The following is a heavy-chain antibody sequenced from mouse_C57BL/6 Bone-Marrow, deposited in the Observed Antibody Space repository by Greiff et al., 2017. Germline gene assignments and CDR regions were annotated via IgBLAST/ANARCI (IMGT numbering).Heavy chain of an antibody. CDR3: ARKGSSYGFDY. CDR2: INPSTGGT. CDR1: GYSFTGYY. D-gene: IGHD1-1*01. Sequence: VQLQQSGPELVKPGASVKISCKASGYSFTGYYMNWVKQSPEKSLEWIGEINPSTGGTTYNQKFKAKATLTVDKSSSTAYMQLKSLTSEDSAVYYCARKGSSYGFDYWGQGTTLTVSS. J-gene: IGHJ2*01. V-gene: IGHV1-42*01.